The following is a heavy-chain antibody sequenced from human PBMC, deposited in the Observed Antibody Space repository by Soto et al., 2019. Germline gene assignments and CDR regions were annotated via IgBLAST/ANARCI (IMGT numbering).Heavy chain of an antibody. CDR2: ISGSGGST. CDR3: AKEGRYCSGGSCYSSAFDI. CDR1: GFTFSSYA. J-gene: IGHJ3*02. Sequence: EVQLLESGGGLVQPGGSLRLSCAASGFTFSSYAMSWVRQAPGKGLEWVSAISGSGGSTYYADSVKGRFTISRDNSKNTLYLQMNSLRAEDTAVYYCAKEGRYCSGGSCYSSAFDIWGQGTMVTVSS. V-gene: IGHV3-23*01. D-gene: IGHD2-15*01.